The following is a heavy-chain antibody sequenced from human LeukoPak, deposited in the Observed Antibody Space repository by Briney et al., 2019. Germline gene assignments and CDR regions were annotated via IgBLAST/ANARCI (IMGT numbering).Heavy chain of an antibody. J-gene: IGHJ5*01. D-gene: IGHD6-19*01. CDR2: INANSGTT. Sequence: GGSLRLSCPAYGFAFSVDAMRWLGQPPGKGLEWVSTINANSGTTSYAASVRGRFTISRDNSKNTLYLQLNTLRADDTATYYCAKPISGGLAVTADWFHPGGQGTLVVVSS. CDR1: GFAFSVDA. CDR3: AKPISGGLAVTADWFHP. V-gene: IGHV3-23*01.